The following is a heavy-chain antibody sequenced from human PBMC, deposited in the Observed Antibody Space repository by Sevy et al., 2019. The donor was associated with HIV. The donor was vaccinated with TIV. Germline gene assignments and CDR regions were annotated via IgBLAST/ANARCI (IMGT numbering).Heavy chain of an antibody. CDR2: IGYDGSNK. D-gene: IGHD2-8*01. V-gene: IGHV3-33*01. CDR3: ARDPRMYGDYLLAYFDS. Sequence: GGSLRLSCAASGFTPSTYDMHWVRQAPGKGLEWVAAIGYDGSNKYYADSVKGRFTISRDNSKNTLFLQMDSLRAEDTAVYYCARDPRMYGDYLLAYFDSWGQGTLVTVSS. CDR1: GFTPSTYD. J-gene: IGHJ4*02.